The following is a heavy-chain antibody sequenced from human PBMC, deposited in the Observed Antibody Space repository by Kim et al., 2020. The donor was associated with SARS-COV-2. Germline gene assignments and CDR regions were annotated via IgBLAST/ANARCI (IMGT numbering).Heavy chain of an antibody. CDR1: GFTFSNAW. V-gene: IGHV3-15*01. CDR2: IKSKTDGGTT. J-gene: IGHJ6*02. CDR3: TTALKPGVTYYYDSSGYYGYYYYGMDV. D-gene: IGHD3-22*01. Sequence: GGSLRLSCAASGFTFSNAWMSWVRQAPGKGLEWVGRIKSKTDGGTTDYAAPVKGRFTISRDDSKNTLYLQMNSLKTEDTAVYYCTTALKPGVTYYYDSSGYYGYYYYGMDVWGQGTTVTVSS.